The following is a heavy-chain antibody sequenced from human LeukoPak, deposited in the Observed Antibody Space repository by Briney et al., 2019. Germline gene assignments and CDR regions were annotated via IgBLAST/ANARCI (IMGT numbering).Heavy chain of an antibody. CDR1: GFTFSSYA. Sequence: GGSLRLSCAASGFTFSSYAMSWVRQAPGKGLEWVSAISGSGGSTYYADSVKGRFTISRDNSKNTLYLQMNSLRAEDTAVYHCAKDPGIVVVPAAITYGGQGTLVTVSS. J-gene: IGHJ4*02. V-gene: IGHV3-23*01. CDR2: ISGSGGST. CDR3: AKDPGIVVVPAAITY. D-gene: IGHD2-2*01.